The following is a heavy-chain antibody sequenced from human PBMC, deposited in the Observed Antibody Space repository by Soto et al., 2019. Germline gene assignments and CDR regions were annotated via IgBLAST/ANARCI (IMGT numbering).Heavy chain of an antibody. CDR2: IDPSNSYT. Sequence: GASLKISCKGSGYRFSNYWISWVRQMPGKRLEWMGKIDPSNSYTNYSPSFQGHVTISADKSISTAYLQWSSLKASDTAMFYCASWSVEISMVSRCCMDVWGQGTTVTVSS. J-gene: IGHJ6*02. D-gene: IGHD5-18*01. V-gene: IGHV5-10-1*01. CDR3: ASWSVEISMVSRCCMDV. CDR1: GYRFSNYW.